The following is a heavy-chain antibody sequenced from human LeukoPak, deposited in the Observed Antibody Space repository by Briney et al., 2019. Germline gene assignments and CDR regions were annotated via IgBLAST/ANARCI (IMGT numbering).Heavy chain of an antibody. CDR2: INPSGGST. CDR1: GYTFTSYY. CDR3: ARAQGLLWFGELWGGLNDDAFDI. D-gene: IGHD3-10*01. J-gene: IGHJ3*02. V-gene: IGHV1-46*01. Sequence: VASVKVSCKASGYTFTSYYMHWVRQAPGQGLEWMGIINPSGGSTSYAQKFQGRVTMTRDMSTSTVYMELSSLRSEDTAVYYCARAQGLLWFGELWGGLNDDAFDIRGQGTMVTVSS.